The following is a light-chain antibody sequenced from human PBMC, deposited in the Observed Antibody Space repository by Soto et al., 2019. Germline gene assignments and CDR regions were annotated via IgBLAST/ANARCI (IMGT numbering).Light chain of an antibody. CDR1: QSVSSSF. V-gene: IGKV3-20*01. CDR2: GAS. Sequence: EIVLAQSPGTLSLSPGESATLSCRASQSVSSSFLACYQQKAGQAPRLLISGASRRATGIPDRFSGSGSGTDFTLTISRLEPEDFAVYYCQQYVSSPWAFGHGTNVEI. CDR3: QQYVSSPWA. J-gene: IGKJ1*01.